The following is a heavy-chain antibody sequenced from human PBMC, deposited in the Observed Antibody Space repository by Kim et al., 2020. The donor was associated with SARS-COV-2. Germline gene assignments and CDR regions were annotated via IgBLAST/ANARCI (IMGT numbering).Heavy chain of an antibody. CDR3: ARETLTRGMDV. CDR1: GFTFSSYD. CDR2: IGTAGDT. D-gene: IGHD2-15*01. Sequence: GGSLRLSCAASGFTFSSYDMHWVRQATGKGLEWVSAIGTAGDTYYPGSVKGRFTISRENAKNSLYLQMNSLRAGDTAVYYCARETLTRGMDVWGQGTTVTVSS. V-gene: IGHV3-13*01. J-gene: IGHJ6*02.